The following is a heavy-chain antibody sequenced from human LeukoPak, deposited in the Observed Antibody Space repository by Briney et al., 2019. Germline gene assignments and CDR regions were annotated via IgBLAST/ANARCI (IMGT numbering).Heavy chain of an antibody. CDR3: AKEGAKTRKYFDS. Sequence: GGSLRLSCAASGFTFSNYVMDWVRQAPGKGLEWVSCLTGSGDSTYYAGSVKGRFTISRDNSKNTLYLQMNSLRADDTAVYYCAKEGAKTRKYFDSWRQGTVVTVSS. V-gene: IGHV3-23*01. CDR1: GFTFSNYV. D-gene: IGHD1-26*01. J-gene: IGHJ4*02. CDR2: LTGSGDST.